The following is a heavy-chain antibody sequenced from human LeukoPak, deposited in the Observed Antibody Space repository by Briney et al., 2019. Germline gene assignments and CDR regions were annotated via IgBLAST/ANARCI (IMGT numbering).Heavy chain of an antibody. J-gene: IGHJ4*02. D-gene: IGHD1-26*01. V-gene: IGHV1-24*01. CDR2: FDPEDGET. CDR1: GYTLTELS. CDR3: ATLSGSYGGFDY. Sequence: GASVKVSCKVSGYTLTELSMHWVRQAPGKGLEWMGGFDPEDGETIYAQKFQGRVTTTEDTSTDTAYMELSSLRSEDTAVYYCATLSGSYGGFDYWGQGTLVTVSS.